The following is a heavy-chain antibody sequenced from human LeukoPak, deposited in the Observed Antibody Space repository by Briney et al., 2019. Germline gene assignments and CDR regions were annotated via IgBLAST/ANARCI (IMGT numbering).Heavy chain of an antibody. CDR2: IYYSGST. J-gene: IGHJ6*02. D-gene: IGHD6-13*01. CDR3: ARIAAAGTGVVYYYYGMDV. Sequence: SETLSLTCTVSGGSISSSSYYWGWIRQPPGKGLEWIGSIYYSGSTYYNPSLKSRVTISVDTSKNQFSLKLSSLTAADTAVYYCARIAAAGTGVVYYYYGMDVWGQGTTVTVSS. CDR1: GGSISSSSYY. V-gene: IGHV4-39*01.